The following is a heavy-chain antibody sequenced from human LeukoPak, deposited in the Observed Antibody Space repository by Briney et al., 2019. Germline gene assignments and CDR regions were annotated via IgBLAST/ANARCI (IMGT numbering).Heavy chain of an antibody. D-gene: IGHD1-7*01. CDR1: GFTFSACI. CDR3: AGGRGTGTTLQYFRDH. V-gene: IGHV3-21*01. CDR2: ISSSSTYI. Sequence: GGSLRFSCAASGFTFSACIMNWLRQAPGKGLEWVSSISSSSTYIHYADSVKGRVTISRDNAKNSLYLQMNSLRAEDTAGYYCAGGRGTGTTLQYFRDHWGQGTLVTVSS. J-gene: IGHJ4*02.